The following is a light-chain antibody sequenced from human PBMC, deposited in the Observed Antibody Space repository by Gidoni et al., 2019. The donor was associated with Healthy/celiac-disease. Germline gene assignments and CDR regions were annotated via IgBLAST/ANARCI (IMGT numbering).Light chain of an antibody. CDR3: QQYYSTLWT. J-gene: IGKJ1*01. CDR2: WAS. CDR1: QSVLYSSNNKNY. Sequence: DIVMTQSPDSLAVSLGERATINCKSSQSVLYSSNNKNYLAWYQQKPGQPPKLLIYWASTRESGVPDRFSGSGSGTDFTLTICSLQSEDVAVYYCQQYYSTLWTFXQXTKVEIK. V-gene: IGKV4-1*01.